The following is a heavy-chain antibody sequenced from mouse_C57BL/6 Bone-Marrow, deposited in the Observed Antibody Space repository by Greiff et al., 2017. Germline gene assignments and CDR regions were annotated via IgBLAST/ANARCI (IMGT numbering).Heavy chain of an antibody. CDR1: GFNIKDDY. CDR3: TTGGGSSLGYAVDY. Sequence: EVKLMESGAELVRPGASVKLSCTASGFNIKDDYMHWVKQRPEQGLEWIGWIDPENGDTEYASKFPGKATITADTSSNTAYLQLSSLTSEDTAGYYGTTGGGSSLGYAVDYWGQGTSVTVSS. J-gene: IGHJ4*01. CDR2: IDPENGDT. V-gene: IGHV14-4*01. D-gene: IGHD1-1*01.